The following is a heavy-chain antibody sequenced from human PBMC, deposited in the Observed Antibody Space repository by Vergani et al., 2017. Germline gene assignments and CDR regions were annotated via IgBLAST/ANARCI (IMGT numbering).Heavy chain of an antibody. CDR2: ISSISSTI. CDR1: GFTFSSFS. CDR3: ARDFIAARTYAY. D-gene: IGHD6-6*01. V-gene: IGHV3-48*01. Sequence: EVQLVESGGGLVQPRGSLRLSCAASGFTFSSFSMNWVRQAPGKGLEWVSYISSISSTIYYADSVKGRFTISRDNAKNSLYLQMNSLRAEDTAVYYCARDFIAARTYAYWGQGTLVTVSS. J-gene: IGHJ4*02.